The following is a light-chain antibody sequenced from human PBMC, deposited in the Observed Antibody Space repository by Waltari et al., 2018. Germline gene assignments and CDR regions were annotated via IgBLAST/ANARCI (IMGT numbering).Light chain of an antibody. Sequence: EIVMTQSPATLSVSPGERATLSSRSSQSINSNLAWYQQKPGQAPRLLIYGASTRATGIPARFSGSGSGTEFTLTINSLQSEDFAVYSCQQYNNWRSTFGGGTKVEIK. CDR1: QSINSN. V-gene: IGKV3-15*01. CDR2: GAS. J-gene: IGKJ4*01. CDR3: QQYNNWRST.